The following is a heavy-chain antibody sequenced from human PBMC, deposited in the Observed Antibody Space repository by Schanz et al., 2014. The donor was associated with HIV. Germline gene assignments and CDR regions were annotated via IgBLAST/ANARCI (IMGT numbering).Heavy chain of an antibody. D-gene: IGHD3-3*01. Sequence: VQLVESGGGVVQPGRSLRLSCAASRFTFSSYWMHWVRQAPGKGLVWVSRINSDGSSTSYADSVKGRFTISRDNAKNTLYLQMNSLRAEDTAVYYCARDGGDYDFWSGLVYGMDVWGRGTTVTVSS. CDR2: INSDGSST. J-gene: IGHJ6*02. CDR3: ARDGGDYDFWSGLVYGMDV. V-gene: IGHV3-74*01. CDR1: RFTFSSYW.